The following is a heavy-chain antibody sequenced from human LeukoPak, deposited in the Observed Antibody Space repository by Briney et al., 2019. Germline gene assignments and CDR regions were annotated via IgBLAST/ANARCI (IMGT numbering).Heavy chain of an antibody. CDR3: AKSSISGSGSYYPYYYGMDV. J-gene: IGHJ6*02. V-gene: IGHV1-2*02. Sequence: ASVKVSCKASGYTFTGYYMHWVRQAPGQGLEWMGWINPNSGGTNYAQEFQGRVTMTRNTSISTAYMELSRLRSDDTAVYYCAKSSISGSGSYYPYYYGMDVWGQGTTVTV. D-gene: IGHD3-10*01. CDR1: GYTFTGYY. CDR2: INPNSGGT.